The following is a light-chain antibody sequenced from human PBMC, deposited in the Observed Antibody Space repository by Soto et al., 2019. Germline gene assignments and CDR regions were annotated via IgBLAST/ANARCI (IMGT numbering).Light chain of an antibody. V-gene: IGKV1-39*01. CDR2: AAS. CDR1: QSISSY. CDR3: QQYSTYSRT. Sequence: DIQMTQSPSSLSASVGDRVTITCRASQSISSYLNWYQQKPGKAPKLLIYAASSLQSGVPSRFSGSGSGTDFTLTISSLQRDDFATYYCQQYSTYSRTFCQGTKVEIK. J-gene: IGKJ1*01.